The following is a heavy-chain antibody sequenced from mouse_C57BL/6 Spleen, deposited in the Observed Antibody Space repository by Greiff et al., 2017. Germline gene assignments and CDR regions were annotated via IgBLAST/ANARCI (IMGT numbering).Heavy chain of an antibody. J-gene: IGHJ1*03. D-gene: IGHD2-5*01. CDR3: ATYSKRGYFDV. CDR2: IWSGGST. V-gene: IGHV2-2*01. CDR1: GFSLTSYG. Sequence: VQLQESGPGLVQPSQSLSITCTVSGFSLTSYGVHWVRQSPGKGLEWLGVIWSGGSTDYNAAFISRLSISKDNSKSQVFFKMNSLQADDTAIYYCATYSKRGYFDVWGTGTTVTVSS.